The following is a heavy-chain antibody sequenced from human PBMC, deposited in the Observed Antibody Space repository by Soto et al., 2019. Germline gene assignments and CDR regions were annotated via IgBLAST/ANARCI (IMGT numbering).Heavy chain of an antibody. Sequence: GGSLRLSCAASGFTFSSYWMSWVRQAPGEGLEWVANIKQDGSEKYYVDSVKGRFTISRDNAKNSLYLQMNSLRAEDTAVYYCARGPRVGAFDIWGQGTMVTVSS. CDR3: ARGPRVGAFDI. D-gene: IGHD2-15*01. CDR2: IKQDGSEK. CDR1: GFTFSSYW. J-gene: IGHJ3*02. V-gene: IGHV3-7*03.